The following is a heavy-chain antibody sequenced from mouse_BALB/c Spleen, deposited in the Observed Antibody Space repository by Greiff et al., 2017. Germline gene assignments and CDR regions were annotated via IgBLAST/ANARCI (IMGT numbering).Heavy chain of an antibody. Sequence: ESGPGLVKPSQSLSLTCSVTGYSITSGYYWNWIRQFPGNKLEWMGYISYDGSNNYNPSLKNRISITRDTSKNQFFLKLNSVTTEDTATYYCARDGDYRYGYAMDYWGQGTSVTVSS. J-gene: IGHJ4*01. CDR2: ISYDGSN. CDR1: GYSITSGYY. V-gene: IGHV3-6*02. CDR3: ARDGDYRYGYAMDY. D-gene: IGHD2-14*01.